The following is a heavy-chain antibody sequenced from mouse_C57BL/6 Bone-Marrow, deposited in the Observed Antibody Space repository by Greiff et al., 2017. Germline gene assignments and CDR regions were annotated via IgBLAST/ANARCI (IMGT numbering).Heavy chain of an antibody. CDR1: GYTFTSYW. V-gene: IGHV1-59*01. Sequence: QVQLQQPGAELVRPGTSVKLSCKASGYTFTSYWLHWVKQKPGQGLEWIGVIDPSDSYTNYNPTFKGKATLTVDTSSSTAYMQLSSLTSEDSAVYYCARAFSTVVAVDYWGQGTTLTVSS. D-gene: IGHD1-1*01. J-gene: IGHJ2*01. CDR3: ARAFSTVVAVDY. CDR2: IDPSDSYT.